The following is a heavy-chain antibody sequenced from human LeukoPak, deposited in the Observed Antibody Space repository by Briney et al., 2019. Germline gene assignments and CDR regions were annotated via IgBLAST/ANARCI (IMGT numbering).Heavy chain of an antibody. D-gene: IGHD3-9*01. V-gene: IGHV3-23*01. CDR1: RFTFSSYA. J-gene: IGHJ4*02. CDR3: ADVLRYFDSQSHFDY. Sequence: GGSLRLSCAASRFTFSSYAMSWVRQAPGKGLEWVSAISGSGGSTYYADSVKGRFTISRDNSKNTLYLQMNSLRAEDTAVYYCADVLRYFDSQSHFDYWGQGTLVTVSS. CDR2: ISGSGGST.